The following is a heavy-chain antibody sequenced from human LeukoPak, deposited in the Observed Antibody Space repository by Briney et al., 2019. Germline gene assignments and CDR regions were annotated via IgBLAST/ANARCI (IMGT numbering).Heavy chain of an antibody. CDR3: ARGSGRMDIVVVRAATNWFDP. Sequence: SETLSLTCAVSGYSISSGYYWGWIRQPPGKGLEWIGSIYHSGSTYYNPSLKSRVTISVDTSKNQFSLKLSSVTAADTAVYYCARGSGRMDIVVVRAATNWFDPWGQGTLVTVSS. J-gene: IGHJ5*02. D-gene: IGHD2-2*03. CDR1: GYSISSGYY. V-gene: IGHV4-38-2*01. CDR2: IYHSGST.